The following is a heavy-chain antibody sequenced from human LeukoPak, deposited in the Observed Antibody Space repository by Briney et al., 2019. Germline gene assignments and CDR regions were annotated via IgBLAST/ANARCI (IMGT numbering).Heavy chain of an antibody. D-gene: IGHD2-8*01. J-gene: IGHJ4*02. CDR2: IIPIFGTG. Sequence: ASVKVSCKASGGTFSSYAISWVRQAPGQGLEWMGGIIPIFGTGNYAQKFQGRVTITTDESTSTAYMELSSLRSEDTAVYYCARVGGGYCTNGVCSPESGYDSRGQGTLVTVSS. V-gene: IGHV1-69*05. CDR1: GGTFSSYA. CDR3: ARVGGGYCTNGVCSPESGYDS.